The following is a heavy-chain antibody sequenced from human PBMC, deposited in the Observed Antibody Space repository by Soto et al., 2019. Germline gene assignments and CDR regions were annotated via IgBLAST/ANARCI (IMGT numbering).Heavy chain of an antibody. V-gene: IGHV3-23*04. CDR3: VKAVGVEVVDTGGIYYYYFDS. CDR1: GFTFSSYS. CDR2: ISGSGART. J-gene: IGHJ4*02. D-gene: IGHD2-15*01. Sequence: EVQLVESGGGLVQPGGSLRLSCAASGFTFSSYSMNWVRQAPGKGLEWVSGISGSGARTYFADSVKGRFTISRDNSRNTLFLQMNSLRVEDTAVYYCVKAVGVEVVDTGGIYYYYFDSWGQGALVTVSS.